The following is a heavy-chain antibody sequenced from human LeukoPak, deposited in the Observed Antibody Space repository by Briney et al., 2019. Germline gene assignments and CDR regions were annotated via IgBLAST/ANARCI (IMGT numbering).Heavy chain of an antibody. Sequence: VASVKVSCKASGYTFTSHDINWVRQATGQGLEWMGWINTNTGTPTYAQGFTGRFVFSLDTSVSTAYLQISSLKAEDTAVYYCARVTGRPGYWGQGTLVTVSS. V-gene: IGHV7-4-1*02. CDR2: INTNTGTP. D-gene: IGHD1-14*01. J-gene: IGHJ4*02. CDR3: ARVTGRPGY. CDR1: GYTFTSHD.